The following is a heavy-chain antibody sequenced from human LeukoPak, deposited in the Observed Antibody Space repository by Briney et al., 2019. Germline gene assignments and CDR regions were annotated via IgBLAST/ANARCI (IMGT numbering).Heavy chain of an antibody. CDR3: ARGRYCSADICSGGDAFDI. J-gene: IGHJ3*02. CDR1: GGSINNYY. V-gene: IGHV4-4*07. D-gene: IGHD2-15*01. CDR2: IYTRGST. Sequence: SETLSLTCTVSGGSINNYYWSWIRQPAGKGREWIGHIYTRGSTNYNPSLKSRVTMSVDTSKNQFSLKLSSVTAADTAVYYCARGRYCSADICSGGDAFDIWGQGTMVSVSS.